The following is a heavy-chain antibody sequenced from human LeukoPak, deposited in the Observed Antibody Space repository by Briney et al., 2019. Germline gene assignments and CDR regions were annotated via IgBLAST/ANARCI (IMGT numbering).Heavy chain of an antibody. D-gene: IGHD4-23*01. V-gene: IGHV3-23*01. J-gene: IGHJ4*02. Sequence: PGGSLRLSCAASGFIFSNFAMSWVRQAPGKGLEWVSVISGSGGTTYSADSVKGRFTISRDNSKNTLYLRMNSLRAEDTAAYYCARERGSSGGNTNGYFDYWGQGALVTVSS. CDR1: GFIFSNFA. CDR2: ISGSGGTT. CDR3: ARERGSSGGNTNGYFDY.